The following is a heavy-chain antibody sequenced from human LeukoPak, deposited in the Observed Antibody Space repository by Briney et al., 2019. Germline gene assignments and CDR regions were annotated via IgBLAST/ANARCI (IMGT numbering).Heavy chain of an antibody. D-gene: IGHD6-13*01. CDR3: ARGSSWYGGYFDY. J-gene: IGHJ4*02. CDR1: GGTFSSYA. Sequence: ASVKVSCKASGGTFSSYAIRWVRQAPGQGLEWMGGIIPIFGTANYAQKFQGRVTITADESTSTAYMELSSLRSEDTAVYYCARGSSWYGGYFDYWGQGTLVTVSS. CDR2: IIPIFGTA. V-gene: IGHV1-69*01.